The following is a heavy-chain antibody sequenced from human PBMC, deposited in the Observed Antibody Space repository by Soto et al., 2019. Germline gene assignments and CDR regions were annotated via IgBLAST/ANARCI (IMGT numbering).Heavy chain of an antibody. D-gene: IGHD2-2*01. V-gene: IGHV3-15*01. J-gene: IGHJ4*02. Sequence: AGCLRLSCATSGFTFSIAWTSCVRQPPGKGLEWVGRIKTKTDGGTTEYASPVKGRFTISRDDSKNTLNLQMNSLKTEDTAVYYCTTAVRCSCTSCSFDSWGQGTLVIVSS. CDR3: TTAVRCSCTSCSFDS. CDR1: GFTFSIAW. CDR2: IKTKTDGGTT.